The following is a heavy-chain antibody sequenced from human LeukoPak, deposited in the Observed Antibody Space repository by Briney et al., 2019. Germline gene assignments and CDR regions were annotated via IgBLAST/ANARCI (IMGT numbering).Heavy chain of an antibody. CDR1: GGSISSYY. D-gene: IGHD3-22*01. V-gene: IGHV4-59*01. CDR3: ARVNYDSSGYFFDY. J-gene: IGHJ4*02. Sequence: SETLSLTCTVSGGSISSYYWSWIRQPPGKGLEWIGYIYYSGSTNYNPSLKSRVTISVDTSKNQFSLKLSSMTAADTAVYYCARVNYDSSGYFFDYWGQGTLVTVSS. CDR2: IYYSGST.